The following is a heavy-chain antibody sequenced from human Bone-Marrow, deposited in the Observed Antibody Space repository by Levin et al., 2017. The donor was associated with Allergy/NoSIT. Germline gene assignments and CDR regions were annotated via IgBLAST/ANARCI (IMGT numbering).Heavy chain of an antibody. CDR2: ISHDGSNT. V-gene: IGHV3-30-3*01. CDR1: RFTFSKNG. D-gene: IGHD6-13*01. Sequence: QRGESLKISCAASRFTFSKNGFHWVRQAPGKGLEWVSFISHDGSNTYYADSVKGRFTVSRDNSKDTVFLQMNSLRPEDSALYFCAREQQLVLPYDAFDVWGQGTKVTVSS. CDR3: AREQQLVLPYDAFDV. J-gene: IGHJ3*01.